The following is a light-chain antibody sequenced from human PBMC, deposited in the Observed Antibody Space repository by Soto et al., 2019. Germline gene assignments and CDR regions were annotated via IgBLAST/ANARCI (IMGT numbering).Light chain of an antibody. CDR3: QQYNSYHPPPGGD. Sequence: DIQMTQSPSSLSASVGDRVTITCRASQGISSWLAWYQQKPEKAPQSLIYAASSLQSGVPSRFSGSGSGTDFTLTISSLQPEDFATYYCQQYNSYHPPPGGDFGQGTKLEIK. J-gene: IGKJ2*01. V-gene: IGKV1D-16*01. CDR1: QGISSW. CDR2: AAS.